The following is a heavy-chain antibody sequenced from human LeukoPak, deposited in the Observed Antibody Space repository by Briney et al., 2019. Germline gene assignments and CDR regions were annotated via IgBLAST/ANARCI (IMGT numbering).Heavy chain of an antibody. CDR3: AKNPGRFSSYFDC. J-gene: IGHJ4*02. Sequence: PGGSPRLSCAASGFTFSSYWMSWVRQAPGKGLEWVANIKQDGSEIHYVDSVKGRFTISRDNAKNSLYLQMNSLRAEDTAVYYCAKNPGRFSSYFDCWGQGTLVTVSS. CDR1: GFTFSSYW. V-gene: IGHV3-7*03. CDR2: IKQDGSEI. D-gene: IGHD3-3*01.